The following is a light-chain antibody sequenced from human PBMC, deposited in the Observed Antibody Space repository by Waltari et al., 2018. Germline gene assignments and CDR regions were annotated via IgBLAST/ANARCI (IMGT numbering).Light chain of an antibody. Sequence: QTVVTQEPSLSVSPGGTVTLTCALSSGSLSTTSYATWYQQTPGQPPRTLVFKGNSHCSGVPDRFSGAILGNKAALSITGAQADDESDYYCSLYMGSSIWVFGGGTKLTVL. CDR2: KGN. J-gene: IGLJ3*02. CDR3: SLYMGSSIWV. CDR1: SGSLSTTSY. V-gene: IGLV8-61*01.